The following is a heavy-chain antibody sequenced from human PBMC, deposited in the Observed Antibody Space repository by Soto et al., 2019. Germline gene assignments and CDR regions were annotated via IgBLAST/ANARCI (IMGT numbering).Heavy chain of an antibody. Sequence: GGSLRLSCAASGFTVSSNYMSWVRQAPGKGLEWVSVIYSGGSTYYADSVKGRFTISRDNSKNTLYLQMNSLRAEDTAVYYCARDLVESGYPEYFQHWGPGTLVTVSS. D-gene: IGHD3-22*01. CDR2: IYSGGST. J-gene: IGHJ1*01. CDR1: GFTVSSNY. CDR3: ARDLVESGYPEYFQH. V-gene: IGHV3-53*01.